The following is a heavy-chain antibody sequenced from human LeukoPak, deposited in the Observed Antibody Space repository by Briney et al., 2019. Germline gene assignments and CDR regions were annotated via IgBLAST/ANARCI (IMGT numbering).Heavy chain of an antibody. CDR1: GGSISSSSYY. CDR3: AREVLNYYDSSGTIDY. Sequence: SETLSLTCTVSGGSISSSSYYWGWIRQPPGKGLEWIGRIYYSGSTYYNPSLKSRVTISVDTSKNQFSLKLSSVTAADTAVYYCAREVLNYYDSSGTIDYWRQGTLVTVSS. CDR2: IYYSGST. V-gene: IGHV4-39*02. D-gene: IGHD3-22*01. J-gene: IGHJ4*02.